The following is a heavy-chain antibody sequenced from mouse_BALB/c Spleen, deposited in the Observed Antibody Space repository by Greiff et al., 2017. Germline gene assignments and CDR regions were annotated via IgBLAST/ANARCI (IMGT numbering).Heavy chain of an antibody. CDR3: ARGGYGYDWYFDV. D-gene: IGHD2-2*01. V-gene: IGHV5-4*02. J-gene: IGHJ1*01. CDR2: ISDGGSYT. Sequence: EVQGVESGGGLVKPGGSLKLSCAASGFTFSDYYMYWVRQTPEKRLEWVATISDGGSYTYYPDSVKGRFTISRDNAKNNLYLQMSSLKSEDTAMYYCARGGYGYDWYFDVWGAGTTVTVSS. CDR1: GFTFSDYY.